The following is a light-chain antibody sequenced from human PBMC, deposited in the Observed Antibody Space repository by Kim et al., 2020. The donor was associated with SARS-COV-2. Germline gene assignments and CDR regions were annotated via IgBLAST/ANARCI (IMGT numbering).Light chain of an antibody. CDR2: AAS. CDR1: QGISNS. Sequence: DIQMTQSPSSLSASVGDRVTITCRASQGISNSLAWYQQRPVKVPRLLIYAASTLQSGVPSRFNGSGSGTDFTLTISSLQPEDVATYYCQKYNNAPRTSGQGTKVDIK. V-gene: IGKV1-27*01. J-gene: IGKJ1*01. CDR3: QKYNNAPRT.